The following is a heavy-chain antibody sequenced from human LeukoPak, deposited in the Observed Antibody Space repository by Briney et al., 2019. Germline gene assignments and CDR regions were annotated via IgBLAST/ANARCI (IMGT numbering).Heavy chain of an antibody. J-gene: IGHJ4*02. Sequence: KPSETLSLTCAVYGGSFSGYYWSWIRQPPGKGLEWIGEINHSGSTNYNPSLKSRVTISVDTSKNQFSLKLSSVTAADTAVHYCARRMAVIRFPYSFDYWGQGTLVTVSS. D-gene: IGHD3-3*01. CDR1: GGSFSGYY. CDR3: ARRMAVIRFPYSFDY. V-gene: IGHV4-34*01. CDR2: INHSGST.